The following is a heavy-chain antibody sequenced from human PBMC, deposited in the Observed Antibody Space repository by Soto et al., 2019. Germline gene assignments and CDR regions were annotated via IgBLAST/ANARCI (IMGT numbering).Heavy chain of an antibody. J-gene: IGHJ6*02. D-gene: IGHD3-10*01. V-gene: IGHV3-13*01. Sequence: EVQLVESGGGSVQPGGSLRLSCAASGFTFGSYDMHWVRQATGRGLEWVSSIDIVGDTYYQGSVKGRFTITRDYVKNSLYLQMNSLRAEDSAVYYCARDPYGEGFGDVYYGLDVWGHGTTVTVSS. CDR3: ARDPYGEGFGDVYYGLDV. CDR1: GFTFGSYD. CDR2: IDIVGDT.